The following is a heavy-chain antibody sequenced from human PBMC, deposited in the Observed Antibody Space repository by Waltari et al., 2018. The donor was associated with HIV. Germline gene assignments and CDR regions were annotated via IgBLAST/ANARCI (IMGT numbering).Heavy chain of an antibody. Sequence: GFTFSTYAMNWVRQAPGEGLEWVSYISSDSATIYHADSVKGRFIISRDNARNSLYLQMNSLRDEDTAVYYCARAGGRRGNNNLHFDYWGQGILVSVSS. CDR1: GFTFSTYA. D-gene: IGHD1-1*01. CDR2: ISSDSATI. J-gene: IGHJ4*02. V-gene: IGHV3-48*02. CDR3: ARAGGRRGNNNLHFDY.